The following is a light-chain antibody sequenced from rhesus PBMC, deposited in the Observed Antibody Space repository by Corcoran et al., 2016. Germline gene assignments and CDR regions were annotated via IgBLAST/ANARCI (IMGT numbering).Light chain of an antibody. J-gene: IGKJ4*01. Sequence: DIQMTQSPSSLSASVGDTVTITCRASQGISSYLAWYQQKPGKAPKLLIYKASTVQSGVPSRFSGSGSGTDFNLTISSLQPEDFATYYCQQHNSYPLTFGGGTKVEIK. CDR3: QQHNSYPLT. CDR2: KAS. CDR1: QGISSY. V-gene: IGKV1-25*01.